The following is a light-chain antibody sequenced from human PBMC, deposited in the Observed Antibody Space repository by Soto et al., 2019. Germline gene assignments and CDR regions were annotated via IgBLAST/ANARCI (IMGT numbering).Light chain of an antibody. J-gene: IGLJ1*01. CDR3: SSYTNTGTLYV. V-gene: IGLV2-14*01. CDR2: EVA. Sequence: QSALTQPASVSGSPGQSITISCTGTSRDIGYYNYVSWYQQHPGKAPKLIIYEVAKRPSGVSSRFSGSKSGNTASLTISGLQAEDEADYYCSSYTNTGTLYVFGTGTKLTVL. CDR1: SRDIGYYNY.